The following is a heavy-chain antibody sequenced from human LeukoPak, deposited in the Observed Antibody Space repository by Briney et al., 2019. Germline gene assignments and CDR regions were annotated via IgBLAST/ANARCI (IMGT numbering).Heavy chain of an antibody. CDR3: AKEAGITMFHGGYYFDY. CDR2: ISGSGGST. J-gene: IGHJ4*02. V-gene: IGHV3-23*01. Sequence: SGGSLRLSCAASGFTFSSYAMSWVRQAPGKGLEWVSAISGSGGSTYYADSVKGRFTISRDNSKNTLYLQMNSLRAEDTAVYYCAKEAGITMFHGGYYFDYWGQGTLVTVSS. CDR1: GFTFSSYA. D-gene: IGHD3-10*02.